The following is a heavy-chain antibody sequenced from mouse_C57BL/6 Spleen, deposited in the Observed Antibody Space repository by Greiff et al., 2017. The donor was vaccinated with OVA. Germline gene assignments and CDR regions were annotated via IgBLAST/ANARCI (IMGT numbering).Heavy chain of an antibody. CDR1: GFSLTSYG. Sequence: VQLQESGPGLVQPSQSLSITCTVSGFSLTSYGVHWVRQSPGKGLEWLGVIWSGGSTVYNAAFISRLSISKDNSKSQVFFKMNSLQADDTAIYYCARKAESSGPSWFAYWGQGTLVTVSA. CDR3: ARKAESSGPSWFAY. CDR2: IWSGGST. V-gene: IGHV2-2*01. D-gene: IGHD3-2*02. J-gene: IGHJ3*01.